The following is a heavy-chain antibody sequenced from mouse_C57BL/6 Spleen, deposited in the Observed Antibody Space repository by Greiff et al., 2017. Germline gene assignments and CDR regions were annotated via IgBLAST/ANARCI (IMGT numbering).Heavy chain of an antibody. D-gene: IGHD2-4*01. V-gene: IGHV1-55*01. CDR2: IYPGSGST. CDR1: GYTFTSYW. CDR3: ARSYDYDGGYYAMDY. J-gene: IGHJ4*01. Sequence: QVQLKQPGAELVKPGASVKMSCKASGYTFTSYWITWVKQRPGQGLEWIGDIYPGSGSTNYNEKFKSKATRTVDTSSSTAYMQLSSLTSEDSAVYYCARSYDYDGGYYAMDYWGQGTSVTVSS.